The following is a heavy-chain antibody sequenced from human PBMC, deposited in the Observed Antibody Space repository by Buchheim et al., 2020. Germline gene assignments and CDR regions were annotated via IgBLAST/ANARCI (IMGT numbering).Heavy chain of an antibody. CDR1: GFTFSRFE. J-gene: IGHJ6*01. CDR2: ISSSGSSK. V-gene: IGHV3-48*03. Sequence: EVQLVESGGGLVLPGGSLRLSCAVAGFTFSRFEMNWVRQAPGKGLEWVSYISSSGSSKDYADYVKGRFTISRDNAENSMYLHMNSLRVQDTSAHYCASFKGRTGTGYGIYVLGQGTT. CDR3: ASFKGRTGTGYGIYV. D-gene: IGHD1-7*01.